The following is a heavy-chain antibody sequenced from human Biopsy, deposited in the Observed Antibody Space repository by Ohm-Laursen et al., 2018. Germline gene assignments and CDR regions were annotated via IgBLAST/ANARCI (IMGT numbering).Heavy chain of an antibody. Sequence: SVKVSCKASGYTFTSYDTSWVRQAPGQGLEWMGWISPYNDKTSYPPKLQDRVTMTADTSTNTAHMELRSLRSDDTAVYYCARVFCTSTTCYGLLDSWGQGTLVTVSS. CDR1: GYTFTSYD. D-gene: IGHD2-2*01. J-gene: IGHJ4*02. CDR2: ISPYNDKT. CDR3: ARVFCTSTTCYGLLDS. V-gene: IGHV1-18*01.